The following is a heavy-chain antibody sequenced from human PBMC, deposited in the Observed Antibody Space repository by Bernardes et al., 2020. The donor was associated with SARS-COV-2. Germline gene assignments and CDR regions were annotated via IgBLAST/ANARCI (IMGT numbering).Heavy chain of an antibody. Sequence: GGSLRLSCVASGFIFILYAMNWVRQAPRKGLEWVSVISGSGSATYYADSVKGRFIISRDNSKNTLYLQMNSLRAEDTAVYYCAKDPINHGARPPTWGQGTMVTVSS. D-gene: IGHD4-17*01. CDR3: AKDPINHGARPPT. V-gene: IGHV3-23*01. CDR2: ISGSGSAT. CDR1: GFIFILYA. J-gene: IGHJ3*01.